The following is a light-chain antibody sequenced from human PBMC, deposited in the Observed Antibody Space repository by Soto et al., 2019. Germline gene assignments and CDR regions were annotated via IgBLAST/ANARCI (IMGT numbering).Light chain of an antibody. J-gene: IGLJ1*01. CDR2: EVT. V-gene: IGLV2-14*02. CDR1: NSDLGTYNL. CDR3: GSYTTSSTLV. Sequence: QSVLTQPASVSGSPGQSITISCTGTNSDLGTYNLVSWYQQHPGKAPKTIIYEVTKRPSGVSKRFSGSKSGNAASLTISGLQAEDEADYYCGSYTTSSTLVFGTGTKVTVL.